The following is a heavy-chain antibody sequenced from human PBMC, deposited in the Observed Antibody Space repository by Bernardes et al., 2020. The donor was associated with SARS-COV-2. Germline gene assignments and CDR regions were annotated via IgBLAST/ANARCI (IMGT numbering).Heavy chain of an antibody. D-gene: IGHD2-2*02. Sequence: VKVSCKASGYTFTGYYMHWVRQAPGQGLELMGWINPKSGDTDSAQKFRGRVTMTRDTSISTAYMELSRLRPDDTAVYYCASLYPKTIFNGFDIWGQGTMVTVSS. CDR3: ASLYPKTIFNGFDI. CDR2: INPKSGDT. V-gene: IGHV1-2*02. J-gene: IGHJ3*02. CDR1: GYTFTGYY.